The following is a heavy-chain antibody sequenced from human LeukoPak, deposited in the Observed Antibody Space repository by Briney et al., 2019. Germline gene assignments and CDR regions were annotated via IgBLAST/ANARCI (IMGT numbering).Heavy chain of an antibody. V-gene: IGHV3-48*03. CDR2: ISSSSSGSTI. D-gene: IGHD2-2*01. CDR1: GFTFNSYE. J-gene: IGHJ4*02. CDR3: AREASRRGVDY. Sequence: GGSLRLSCAASGFTFNSYEMYWVRQAPGKGLEWVSYISSSSSGSTISYADSVKGRFTISRDIAKNSLYLQMNSLRAEDTAVYYCAREASRRGVDYWGQGTLVTVSS.